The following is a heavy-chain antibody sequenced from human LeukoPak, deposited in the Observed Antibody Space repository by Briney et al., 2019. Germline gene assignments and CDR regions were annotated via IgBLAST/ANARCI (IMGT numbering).Heavy chain of an antibody. D-gene: IGHD3-3*01. V-gene: IGHV3-23*01. CDR2: IYGSDDKT. Sequence: PGGSLRLSCVASGFTFSNYAMSWVRRAPGKGLELVSGIYGSDDKTVYGDAVKGRFTISRDNSKNTLYLQINSLRADDTAVYYCAKTQGYYDAWGQGALVTVSS. CDR3: AKTQGYYDA. CDR1: GFTFSNYA. J-gene: IGHJ5*02.